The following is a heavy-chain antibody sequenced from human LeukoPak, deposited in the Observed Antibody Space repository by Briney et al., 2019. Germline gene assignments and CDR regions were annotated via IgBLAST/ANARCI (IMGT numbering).Heavy chain of an antibody. CDR2: INHSGST. CDR1: GGSFSGYY. V-gene: IGHV4-34*01. J-gene: IGHJ4*02. Sequence: SETLSLTCAVYGGSFSGYYWSWIRQPPGKGLEWIGEINHSGSTNYNPSLKSRVTISVDTSKNQFSLKRSSVTAADTAVYYCARDRSRKRYSSGVGFDYWGQGTLVTVSS. D-gene: IGHD6-19*01. CDR3: ARDRSRKRYSSGVGFDY.